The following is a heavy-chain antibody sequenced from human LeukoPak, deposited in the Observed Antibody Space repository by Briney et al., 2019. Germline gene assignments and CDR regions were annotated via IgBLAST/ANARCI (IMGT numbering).Heavy chain of an antibody. Sequence: SETLSLTCTVSGGSISSYYWSWIRQPPGKGLEWIGYIYYSGSTNYNPSLKSRVTISVDTSKNQFSLKLSSVTAADTAVYYCARVCGSGSYYKGLFDPWGQGTLVTVPS. D-gene: IGHD3-10*01. CDR3: ARVCGSGSYYKGLFDP. V-gene: IGHV4-59*08. CDR2: IYYSGST. J-gene: IGHJ5*02. CDR1: GGSISSYY.